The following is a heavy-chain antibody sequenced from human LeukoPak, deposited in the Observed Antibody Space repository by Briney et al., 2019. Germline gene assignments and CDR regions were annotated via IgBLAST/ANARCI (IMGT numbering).Heavy chain of an antibody. Sequence: EASVKVSCKASGGTFSSYAISWVRQAPGQGLEWMGGIIPIFGTANYAQKFQGRVTITADESTSTAYMELSSLRSENTAVYYCARDFWSGYYGDYWGQGTLVTVSS. J-gene: IGHJ4*02. D-gene: IGHD3-3*01. CDR3: ARDFWSGYYGDY. CDR2: IIPIFGTA. CDR1: GGTFSSYA. V-gene: IGHV1-69*13.